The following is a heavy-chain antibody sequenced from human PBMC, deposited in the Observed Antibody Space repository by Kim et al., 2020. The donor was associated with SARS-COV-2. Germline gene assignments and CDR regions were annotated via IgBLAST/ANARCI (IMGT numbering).Heavy chain of an antibody. Sequence: GGSLRLSCSASGFTFSSYAMHWVRQAPGKGLEYVSAISSNGGSTYYADSVKGRFTISRDNSKNTLYLQMSSLRAEDTAVYYCVTRFGESTGWFDPWGQGTLVTVSS. CDR1: GFTFSSYA. J-gene: IGHJ5*02. V-gene: IGHV3-64D*09. CDR2: ISSNGGST. D-gene: IGHD3-10*01. CDR3: VTRFGESTGWFDP.